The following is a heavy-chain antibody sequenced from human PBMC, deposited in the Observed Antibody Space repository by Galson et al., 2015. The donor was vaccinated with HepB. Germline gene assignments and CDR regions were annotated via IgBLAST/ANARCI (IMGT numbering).Heavy chain of an antibody. CDR1: GGSISSYY. J-gene: IGHJ3*02. CDR2: IYYSGST. Sequence: ETLSLTCTVSGGSISSYYWSWIRQSPGKGLEWIGYIYYSGSTNYNPSLKSRVTISVDTSTNEFSLKLNSVTAADTAVYYCAREGVRRYCSNGVCYNKEADAFDIWGQGTVVTVSS. D-gene: IGHD2-8*01. V-gene: IGHV4-59*08. CDR3: AREGVRRYCSNGVCYNKEADAFDI.